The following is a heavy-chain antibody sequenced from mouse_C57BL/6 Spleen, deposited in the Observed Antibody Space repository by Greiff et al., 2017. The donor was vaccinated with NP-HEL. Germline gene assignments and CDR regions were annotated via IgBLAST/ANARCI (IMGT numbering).Heavy chain of an antibody. J-gene: IGHJ1*03. Sequence: EVKVVESGGGLVKPGGSLKLSCAASGFTFSDYGLHWVRQAPEKGLEWVAYISSGSSTIYYADTVKGRFTISRDNAKNTLFLQMTSLRSEDTSMYYCAMCYGNYGYFDVWGTGTTVTVSS. CDR1: GFTFSDYG. CDR2: ISSGSSTI. CDR3: AMCYGNYGYFDV. D-gene: IGHD2-1*01. V-gene: IGHV5-17*01.